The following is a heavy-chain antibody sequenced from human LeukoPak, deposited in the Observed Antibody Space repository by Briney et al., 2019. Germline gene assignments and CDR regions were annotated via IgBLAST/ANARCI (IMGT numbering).Heavy chain of an antibody. Sequence: PGGSLRLSCAASGFTFSSYSMNWVRQAPGKGLEWVSYISSSGSTIYYADSVKGRFTISRDNAKNSLYLQMNSLRAEDTAVYYCARDSSAHDAFDIWGQGTMVTVSS. V-gene: IGHV3-48*04. J-gene: IGHJ3*02. CDR2: ISSSGSTI. CDR3: ARDSSAHDAFDI. CDR1: GFTFSSYS. D-gene: IGHD3-3*01.